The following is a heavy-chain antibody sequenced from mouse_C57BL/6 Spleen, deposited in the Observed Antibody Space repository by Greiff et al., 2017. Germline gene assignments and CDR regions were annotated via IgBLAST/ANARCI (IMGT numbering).Heavy chain of an antibody. CDR2: IRNKANGYTT. J-gene: IGHJ4*01. CDR1: GFTFTDYY. Sequence: DVQLVESGGGLVQPGGSLSLSCAASGFTFTDYYMSWVRQPPGKALEWLGFIRNKANGYTTEYSASVKGRFTISRDNYQSILYLQMNALRAEDSATYYCARYGKYYAMDYWGQGTSVTVSS. V-gene: IGHV7-3*01. CDR3: ARYGKYYAMDY.